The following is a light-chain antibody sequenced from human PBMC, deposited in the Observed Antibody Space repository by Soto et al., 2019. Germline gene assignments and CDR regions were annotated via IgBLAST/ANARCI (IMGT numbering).Light chain of an antibody. CDR1: RSISTW. V-gene: IGKV1-5*03. CDR3: QQSGCP. CDR2: QAS. Sequence: DIQMTQSPSTLSASVGDRVTITCRASRSISTWLAWYQQKPGKAPKLVIYQASTLEGGVPSRFSGSGSGTEFTPTINRLQPDDFATYYCQQSGCPFGPGAKVDIK. J-gene: IGKJ3*01.